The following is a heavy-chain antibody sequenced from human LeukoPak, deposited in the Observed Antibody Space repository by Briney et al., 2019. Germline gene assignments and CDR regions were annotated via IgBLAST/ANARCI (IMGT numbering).Heavy chain of an antibody. CDR3: AREFVFGSGWYGGGRFDP. Sequence: SQTLSLTCAISGDSVSSNGAAWNWIRQSPSRGLEWLGRTYYRSKWYNDYAVSVKSRITINPDTSKNQFSLKLSSVTAADTAVYYCAREFVFGSGWYGGGRFDPWGQGTLVTVSS. CDR2: TYYRSKWYN. CDR1: GDSVSSNGAA. V-gene: IGHV6-1*01. D-gene: IGHD6-19*01. J-gene: IGHJ5*02.